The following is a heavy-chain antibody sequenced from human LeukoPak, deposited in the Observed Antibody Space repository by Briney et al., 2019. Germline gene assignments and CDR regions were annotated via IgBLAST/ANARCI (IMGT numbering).Heavy chain of an antibody. Sequence: KPGGSLRLSCAASGFTFSSYSMNWVRQAPGKGLEWVSSISSSSYIYYADSVKGRFTISRDNAKNSLYLQMNSLRAEDTAVYYWARVGGLLGWGEAYGAYYFDYGGQGPLVTVSA. CDR2: ISSSSYI. CDR1: GFTFSSYS. D-gene: IGHD3-10*01. V-gene: IGHV3-21*01. CDR3: ARVGGLLGWGEAYGAYYFDY. J-gene: IGHJ4*02.